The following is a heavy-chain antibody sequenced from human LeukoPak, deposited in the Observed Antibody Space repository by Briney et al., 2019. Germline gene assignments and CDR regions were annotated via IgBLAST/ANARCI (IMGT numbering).Heavy chain of an antibody. D-gene: IGHD3-10*01. CDR2: FDPEDGET. Sequence: ASVKVSCKVSGYTLTELSMHWVRQAPGKGLEWMGGFDPEDGETIYAQKFQGRVTMTEDTSTDTDYMELSSLRSEDTAVYYCATITYYYDSGRGLFDYWGQGTLVTVSS. CDR3: ATITYYYDSGRGLFDY. CDR1: GYTLTELS. V-gene: IGHV1-24*01. J-gene: IGHJ4*02.